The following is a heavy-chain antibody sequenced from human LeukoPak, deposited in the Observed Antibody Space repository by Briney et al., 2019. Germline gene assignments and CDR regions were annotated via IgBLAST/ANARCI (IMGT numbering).Heavy chain of an antibody. D-gene: IGHD6-13*01. J-gene: IGHJ3*02. V-gene: IGHV3-11*04. Sequence: PGGSLRLSCAASGFTFSDYYMSWIRQAPGKGLEWVSYISSSGSTIYYADSVKGRFTISRDNAKNSLYLQMNSLRAEDTAVYYCATARGEYSSSGYDAFDIWGQGTMVTVSS. CDR1: GFTFSDYY. CDR3: ATARGEYSSSGYDAFDI. CDR2: ISSSGSTI.